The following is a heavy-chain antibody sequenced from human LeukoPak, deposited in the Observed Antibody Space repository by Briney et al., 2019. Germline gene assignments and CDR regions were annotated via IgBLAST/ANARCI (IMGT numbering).Heavy chain of an antibody. J-gene: IGHJ4*02. Sequence: GGSLRLSCAASGFNFNNYGLHWVRQAPGKGLEWVAVASYDGSQKYYADSVKGRFTISRENSKNTLYLQMNSLRAEDTAVYYCAKWAVLLWFGESSSGYYFDYWGQGALVTVSS. CDR1: GFNFNNYG. D-gene: IGHD3-10*01. V-gene: IGHV3-30*18. CDR2: ASYDGSQK. CDR3: AKWAVLLWFGESSSGYYFDY.